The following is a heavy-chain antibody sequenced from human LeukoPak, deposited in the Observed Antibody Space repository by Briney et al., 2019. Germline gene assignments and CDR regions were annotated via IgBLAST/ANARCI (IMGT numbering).Heavy chain of an antibody. CDR2: ISGSGGST. CDR3: AKGLAAAGNFDY. CDR1: GFAFSSYA. J-gene: IGHJ4*02. Sequence: AGSLRLSCAASGFAFSSYAMSWVRQAPGKGLEWVSAISGSGGSTYYVDSVKGRFTISRDNSKNTLYLQMNSLRAEDTAVYYCAKGLAAAGNFDYWGQGTLVTVSS. V-gene: IGHV3-23*01. D-gene: IGHD6-13*01.